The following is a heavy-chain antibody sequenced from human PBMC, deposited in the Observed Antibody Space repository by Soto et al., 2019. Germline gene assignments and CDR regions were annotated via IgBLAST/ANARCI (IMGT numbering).Heavy chain of an antibody. Sequence: SETLSLTCAVYGGSFSGYYWSWIRQPPGKGLEWIGEINHSGSTNYNPSLKSRVTISVDTSKNQFSLKLSSVTAADTAVYYCARGDDGDCSSTSCPGPNYYYYYMDVWGKGTTVTVSS. J-gene: IGHJ6*03. CDR1: GGSFSGYY. CDR3: ARGDDGDCSSTSCPGPNYYYYYMDV. V-gene: IGHV4-34*01. D-gene: IGHD2-2*01. CDR2: INHSGST.